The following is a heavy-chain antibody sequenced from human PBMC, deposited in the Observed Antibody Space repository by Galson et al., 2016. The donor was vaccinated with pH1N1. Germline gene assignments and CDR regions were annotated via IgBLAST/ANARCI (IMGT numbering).Heavy chain of an antibody. Sequence: SLRLSCAASGFTFDDFTMHWVRQAPGKGLEWVSLISWNGGSTYYADSVKGRFTVSRDNSRNSFYLQMNSLRTEDTAFDYCAKAHTSGEPVAGNFFGHWGQGTLVTVSS. CDR3: AKAHTSGEPVAGNFFGH. CDR1: GFTFDDFT. D-gene: IGHD6-19*01. CDR2: ISWNGGST. J-gene: IGHJ4*02. V-gene: IGHV3-43*01.